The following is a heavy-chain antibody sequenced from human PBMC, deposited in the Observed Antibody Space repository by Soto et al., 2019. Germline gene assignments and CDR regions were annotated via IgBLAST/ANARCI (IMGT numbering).Heavy chain of an antibody. CDR2: ISGSGGST. CDR1: GFIFSTYA. J-gene: IGHJ4*02. Sequence: EVQLLESGGGLVQPGGSLRLSCAASGFIFSTYAMSWVRQAPGKGLEWVSAISGSGGSTYYADSVKGRFTISRDKSKKTLYLQMNSLRAEDTAVYYCAKNWDTTSSSSSHWGQGTLVTVSS. CDR3: AKNWDTTSSSSSH. D-gene: IGHD6-6*01. V-gene: IGHV3-23*01.